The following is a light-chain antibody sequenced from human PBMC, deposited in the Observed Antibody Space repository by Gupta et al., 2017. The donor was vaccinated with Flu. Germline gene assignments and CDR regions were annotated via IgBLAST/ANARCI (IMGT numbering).Light chain of an antibody. J-gene: IGLJ1*01. Sequence: SYELTQPPSVSVSPGQTASITCSGDKLGDKYACWYQQKPGQSPVLVIYQDSKRTSGIPERFSGSNAGNTATLTISGTQAMDDADYYCQAWDSSTAGVFGTGTKVTVL. CDR1: KLGDKY. V-gene: IGLV3-1*01. CDR3: QAWDSSTAGV. CDR2: QDS.